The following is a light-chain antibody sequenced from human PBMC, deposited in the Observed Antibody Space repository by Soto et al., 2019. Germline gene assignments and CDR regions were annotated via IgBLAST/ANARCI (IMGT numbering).Light chain of an antibody. Sequence: DIQMTQSRASVSASVGDRVTITCRESQGISGWLAWYQQKPGKAPNLLIYAASSLHSGAPSRFSGSGSGTDFTLTISSLQPEDFATDYCQQANSFPLTFGGGTKVDIK. CDR3: QQANSFPLT. CDR1: QGISGW. J-gene: IGKJ4*01. V-gene: IGKV1-12*01. CDR2: AAS.